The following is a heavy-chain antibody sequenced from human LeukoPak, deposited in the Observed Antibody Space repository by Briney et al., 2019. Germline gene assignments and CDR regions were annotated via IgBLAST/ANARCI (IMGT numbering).Heavy chain of an antibody. Sequence: SVKVSCKASGGTFSSYAISWVRQAPGQGLEWMGGIIPIFGTANYAQKFQGRVTITADESTSTAYMELSSLRSEDTAVYYCATGRTTGYYYYYYMDVWGKGTTVTVSS. V-gene: IGHV1-69*13. CDR2: IIPIFGTA. D-gene: IGHD4-17*01. CDR3: ATGRTTGYYYYYYMDV. CDR1: GGTFSSYA. J-gene: IGHJ6*03.